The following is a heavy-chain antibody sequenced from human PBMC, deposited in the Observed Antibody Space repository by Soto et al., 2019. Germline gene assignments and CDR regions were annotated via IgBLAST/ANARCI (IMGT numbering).Heavy chain of an antibody. J-gene: IGHJ5*02. V-gene: IGHV3-30-3*01. Sequence: QVQLVESGGGVVQPGRSLRLSCAASGFTFSSYAMHWVRQAPGKGLEWVAVISYDGSNKYYADSVKGRFTISRDNSKNPLYLQMNSLRAEDTAVYYCAREVRGRIVAAGILIGWFDPWGQGTLVTVSS. CDR1: GFTFSSYA. D-gene: IGHD6-13*01. CDR2: ISYDGSNK. CDR3: AREVRGRIVAAGILIGWFDP.